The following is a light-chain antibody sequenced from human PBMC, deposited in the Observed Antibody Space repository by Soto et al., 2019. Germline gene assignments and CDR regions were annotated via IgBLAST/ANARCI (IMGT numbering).Light chain of an antibody. CDR3: GADHGSGSNVVFVV. V-gene: IGLV9-49*01. Sequence: QSVLTQPPSASASLGASVTLTCTLSSGYSNYKVDWYQQRPGKGPRFVMRVGTGGIVGSKGDGIPDRFSVLGSGLNRYLTIKNIQEEDESDYHCGADHGSGSNVVFVVFGGGTKVTVL. CDR1: SGYSNYK. CDR2: VGTGGIVG. J-gene: IGLJ2*01.